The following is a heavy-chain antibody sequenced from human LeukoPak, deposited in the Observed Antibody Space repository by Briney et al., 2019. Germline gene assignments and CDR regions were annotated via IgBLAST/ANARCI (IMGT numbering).Heavy chain of an antibody. CDR3: ARERYSSGWYLAEDFDY. J-gene: IGHJ4*02. Sequence: ASVKVSCKASGYTFTGYYMHWVRQAPGQGLEWMGWSNPNSGGTNYAQKFQGRVTMTRDTSISTAYMELSRLRSDDTAVYYCARERYSSGWYLAEDFDYWGQGTLVTVSS. CDR1: GYTFTGYY. CDR2: SNPNSGGT. V-gene: IGHV1-2*02. D-gene: IGHD6-19*01.